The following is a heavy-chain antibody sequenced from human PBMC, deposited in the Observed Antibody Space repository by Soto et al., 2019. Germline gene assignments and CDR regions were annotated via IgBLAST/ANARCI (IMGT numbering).Heavy chain of an antibody. D-gene: IGHD6-19*01. J-gene: IGHJ5*02. CDR1: GGSISSYY. Sequence: SETLSLTCTVSGGSISSYYWSWIRQPPGKGLEWIGYIYYSGSTNYNPSLKSRVTISVDTSKNQFSLKLSSVTAADTAVYYCARFQEWLVPGVNWFDPWGQGTLVTVSS. CDR2: IYYSGST. CDR3: ARFQEWLVPGVNWFDP. V-gene: IGHV4-59*01.